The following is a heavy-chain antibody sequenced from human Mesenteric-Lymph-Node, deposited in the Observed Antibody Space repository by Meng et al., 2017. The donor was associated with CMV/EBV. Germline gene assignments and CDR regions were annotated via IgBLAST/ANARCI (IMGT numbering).Heavy chain of an antibody. CDR3: ARWFGFGYFDL. Sequence: SETLSLTCTVSGYSISSGYYWGWIRQPPGKGLEWIGSIYHSGSTYYNPSLKSRVTISVDMSKNQFSLKLSSVTAADTAVYYCARWFGFGYFDLWGRGTLVTVSS. V-gene: IGHV4-38-2*02. J-gene: IGHJ2*01. CDR2: IYHSGST. D-gene: IGHD3-16*01. CDR1: GYSISSGYY.